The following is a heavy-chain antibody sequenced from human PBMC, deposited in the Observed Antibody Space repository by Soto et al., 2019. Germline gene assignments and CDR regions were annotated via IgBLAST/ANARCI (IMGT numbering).Heavy chain of an antibody. V-gene: IGHV4-30-4*01. D-gene: IGHD3-22*01. Sequence: PSETLSLTCTVSGGSISSGDYYWSWIRQPPGKGLEWIGYIYYSGSTYYNPSLKSRVTISVDTSKNQFSLKLSSVTAAGTAVYYCARVRLYYYDSSGRSYGMDVWGQGTTVTVSS. CDR3: ARVRLYYYDSSGRSYGMDV. CDR2: IYYSGST. J-gene: IGHJ6*02. CDR1: GGSISSGDYY.